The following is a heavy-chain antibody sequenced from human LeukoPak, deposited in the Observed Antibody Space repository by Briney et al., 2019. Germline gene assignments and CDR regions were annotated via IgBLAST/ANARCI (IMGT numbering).Heavy chain of an antibody. CDR2: LNPNSGNT. D-gene: IGHD3-3*01. Sequence: ASVKVSFKASGYTFTSYDINWVRQAPGQGLEWMGWLNPNSGNTGYAQKFQGRVTMTRNTSISTAYMELSSLRSEDTAVYYCARVGVDYDFWSGYYYYYYYYMDVWGKGTTVTVSS. CDR1: GYTFTSYD. CDR3: ARVGVDYDFWSGYYYYYYYYMDV. V-gene: IGHV1-8*01. J-gene: IGHJ6*03.